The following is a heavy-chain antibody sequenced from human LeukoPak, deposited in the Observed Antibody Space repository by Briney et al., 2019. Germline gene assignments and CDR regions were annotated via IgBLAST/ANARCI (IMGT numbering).Heavy chain of an antibody. CDR1: GDSLSPFY. J-gene: IGHJ1*01. D-gene: IGHD1-26*01. Sequence: SETLSLTCSVSGDSLSPFYWTWIRQPPGKGLEWIGYIYYSGTTRYNPSLKSRVTISVDPSKNQFSLRLSSVIAADTAVYYCARLDSGNHGNIPHWGQGTLVTVSS. CDR3: ARLDSGNHGNIPH. CDR2: IYYSGTT. V-gene: IGHV4-59*08.